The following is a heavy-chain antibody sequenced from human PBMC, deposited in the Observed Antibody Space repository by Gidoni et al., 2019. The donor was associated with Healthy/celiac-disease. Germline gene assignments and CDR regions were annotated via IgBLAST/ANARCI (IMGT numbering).Heavy chain of an antibody. CDR1: GFTFSSYS. V-gene: IGHV3-48*02. J-gene: IGHJ6*02. CDR3: ARDGVVVPAAIDGMDV. CDR2: ISSSSSTI. D-gene: IGHD2-2*02. Sequence: EVQLVESGGGLVQPGGSLRLSCAASGFTFSSYSMNWVRQAPGKGLEWVSYISSSSSTIYYADSVKGRFTISRDNAKNSLYLQMNSLRDEDTAVYYCARDGVVVPAAIDGMDVWGQGTTVTVSS.